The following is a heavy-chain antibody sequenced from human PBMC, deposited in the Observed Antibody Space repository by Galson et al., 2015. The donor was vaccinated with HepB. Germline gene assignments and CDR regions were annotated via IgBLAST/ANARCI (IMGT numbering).Heavy chain of an antibody. CDR2: IVVGSSDKT. J-gene: IGHJ4*02. CDR3: ATWGDFDFVRGSYRRFLDF. Sequence: SVKVSCKASGFTFTASAVQWVRQVGGQRLEWIGSIVVGSSDKTNYAQKFQERVTITRDMSTSTAYMELSSLRSEDTAVYYCATWGDFDFVRGSYRRFLDFWDQGTLVTVSS. V-gene: IGHV1-58*01. CDR1: GFTFTASA. D-gene: IGHD3-16*02.